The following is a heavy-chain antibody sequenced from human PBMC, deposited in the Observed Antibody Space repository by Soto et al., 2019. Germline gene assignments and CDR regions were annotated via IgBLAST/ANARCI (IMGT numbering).Heavy chain of an antibody. Sequence: QVQLVQSGAEVKKPGSSVKVSCKASGGTFSSYAISWVRQAPGQGLEWMGGIIPIFGTANYAQKFQGRVTITADESTSTAYMELSSLRSEDTAVSYCARDTRYSSGWSPYYFDYWGQGTLVTVSS. CDR2: IIPIFGTA. V-gene: IGHV1-69*01. J-gene: IGHJ4*02. CDR3: ARDTRYSSGWSPYYFDY. CDR1: GGTFSSYA. D-gene: IGHD6-19*01.